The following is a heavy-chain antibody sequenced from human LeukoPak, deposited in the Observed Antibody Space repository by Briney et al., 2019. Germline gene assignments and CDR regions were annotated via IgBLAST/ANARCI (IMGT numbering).Heavy chain of an antibody. Sequence: PGGSLRLSCAASGFTFSSYGMHWVRQAPGKGLEWVAVISYDGSNKYYADSVKGRFTTSRDNSKNTLYLQMNSLRAEDTAVYYCAKSPSYCSSTSCLAFDIWGQGTMVTVSS. J-gene: IGHJ3*02. V-gene: IGHV3-30*18. CDR3: AKSPSYCSSTSCLAFDI. D-gene: IGHD2-2*01. CDR1: GFTFSSYG. CDR2: ISYDGSNK.